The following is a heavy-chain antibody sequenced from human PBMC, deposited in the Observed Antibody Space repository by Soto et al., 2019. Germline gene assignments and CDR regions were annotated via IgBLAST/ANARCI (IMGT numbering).Heavy chain of an antibody. CDR1: GFIFSGYA. CDR3: ARIAVAGSFDY. D-gene: IGHD6-19*01. CDR2: ISSSSSTI. V-gene: IGHV3-48*02. J-gene: IGHJ4*02. Sequence: GGSLRLSCAASGFIFSGYAMTWVRQAPGKGLEWVSYISSSSSTIYYADSVKGRFTISRDNAKNSLYLLMNSLRDEDTAVYYCARIAVAGSFDYWGQGTLVTVSS.